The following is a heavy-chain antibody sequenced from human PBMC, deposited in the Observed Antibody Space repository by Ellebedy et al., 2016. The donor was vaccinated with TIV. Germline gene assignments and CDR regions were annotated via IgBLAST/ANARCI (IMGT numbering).Heavy chain of an antibody. CDR1: GYTFTSYA. J-gene: IGHJ4*02. CDR3: ARETVLMVRGVPLPGEY. CDR2: INAGNGNT. D-gene: IGHD3-10*01. Sequence: ASVKVSXXASGYTFTSYAMHWVRQAPGQRLEWMGWINAGNGNTKYSQKFQGRVTITRDTSASTAYMELSSLRSEDTAVYYCARETVLMVRGVPLPGEYWGQGTLVTVSS. V-gene: IGHV1-3*01.